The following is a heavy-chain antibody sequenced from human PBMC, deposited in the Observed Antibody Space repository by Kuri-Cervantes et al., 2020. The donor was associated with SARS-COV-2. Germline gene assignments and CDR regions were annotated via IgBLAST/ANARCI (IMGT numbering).Heavy chain of an antibody. CDR2: LYYSGST. D-gene: IGHD3-10*01. CDR1: GGSISSCY. CDR3: AGVKRANFREWFDP. V-gene: IGHV4-59*01. Sequence: SETLSLTCNVSGGSISSCYWSWIRQPPGKGLEWIGYLYYSGSTNDNPSLKSRVTISTDMSNNHLSLKLPSVTAADTSVYYCAGVKRANFREWFDPWGQGALVTVSS. J-gene: IGHJ5*02.